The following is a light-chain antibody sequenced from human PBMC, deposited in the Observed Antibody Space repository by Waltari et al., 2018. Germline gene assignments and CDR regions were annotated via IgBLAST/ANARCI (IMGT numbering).Light chain of an antibody. J-gene: IGLJ1*01. CDR2: EVR. V-gene: IGLV2-23*02. CDR1: SSDVGGFNR. CDR3: CSFGSSSSYV. Sequence: QSALTQPASVSGSPGQSITISCTGTSSDVGGFNRVSWYQQHPDKAPRLMIHEVRKRPSGVSVCFSGSKSGNTAALTFSGLQAEDEADYYCCSFGSSSSYVVGVGTKGTVL.